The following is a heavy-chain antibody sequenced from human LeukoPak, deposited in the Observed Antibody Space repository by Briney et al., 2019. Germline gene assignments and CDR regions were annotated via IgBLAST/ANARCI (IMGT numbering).Heavy chain of an antibody. CDR2: IYYSGST. CDR1: GGSIISYY. D-gene: IGHD2-15*01. J-gene: IGHJ5*02. CDR3: ARGEVALNWFDP. Sequence: SETLSLTCTVSGGSIISYYWTWIRQPPGKGLEWIAYIYYSGSTNYNPSLKSRVTISVDKSKNQFSLKLRSVTAADTAVYYCARGEVALNWFDPWGQGTLVTVSS. V-gene: IGHV4-59*01.